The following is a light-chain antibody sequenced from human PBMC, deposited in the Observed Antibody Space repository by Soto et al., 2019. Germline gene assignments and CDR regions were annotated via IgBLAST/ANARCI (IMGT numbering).Light chain of an antibody. Sequence: DSQRTQSPSTLSASVGDRVAITCRASQSIGIWLAWYQKKPGKAPRFLIYKASTLQTGVPSRFSGSGSGTEFTLTFSSLQPDDFATYYCQQYNDYSWTFGQGTKVEIK. V-gene: IGKV1-5*03. J-gene: IGKJ1*01. CDR3: QQYNDYSWT. CDR1: QSIGIW. CDR2: KAS.